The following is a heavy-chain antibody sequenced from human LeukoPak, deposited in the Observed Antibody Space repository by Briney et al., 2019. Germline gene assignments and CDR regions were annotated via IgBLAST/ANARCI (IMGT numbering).Heavy chain of an antibody. CDR3: ARDREYYYGSGKSPPDY. J-gene: IGHJ4*02. CDR1: GYTFTSYA. D-gene: IGHD3-10*01. V-gene: IGHV1-46*01. CDR2: INPSGGST. Sequence: GASVKVSCKASGYTFTSYAMNWVRQAPGQGLEWMEIINPSGGSTSYAQKFQGRVTMTRDTSTSTVYMELSSLRSEDTAVYYCARDREYYYGSGKSPPDYWGQGTLVTVSS.